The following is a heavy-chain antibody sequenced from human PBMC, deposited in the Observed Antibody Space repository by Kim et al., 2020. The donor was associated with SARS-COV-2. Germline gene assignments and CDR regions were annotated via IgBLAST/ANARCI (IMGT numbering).Heavy chain of an antibody. V-gene: IGHV3-48*02. Sequence: GGSLRLSCAASGFTFSSYSMNWVRQAPGKGLEWVSYISSSSSTIYYADSVKGRFTISRDNAKNSLYLQINSLRDEDTAVYYCARAYTSESLGPDSTYSGYDEYSSSWYAFFDYWGQGTLVTVSS. CDR1: GFTFSSYS. CDR2: ISSSSSTI. CDR3: ARAYTSESLGPDSTYSGYDEYSSSWYAFFDY. J-gene: IGHJ4*02. D-gene: IGHD6-13*01.